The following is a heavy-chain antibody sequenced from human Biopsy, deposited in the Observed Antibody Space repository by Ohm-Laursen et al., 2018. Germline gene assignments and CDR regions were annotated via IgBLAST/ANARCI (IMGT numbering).Heavy chain of an antibody. V-gene: IGHV3-11*04. Sequence: SLRLSCAASGLIFSDYYMSWIRQAPGKGLEWIAYISARDGVVYYADSVKGRFTISRDNAKNSVYLQMNGLRVEDTAVYYCARGRSHLLPDHDWFDPWGQGTLVTVSS. CDR1: GLIFSDYY. CDR2: ISARDGVV. D-gene: IGHD1-14*01. J-gene: IGHJ5*02. CDR3: ARGRSHLLPDHDWFDP.